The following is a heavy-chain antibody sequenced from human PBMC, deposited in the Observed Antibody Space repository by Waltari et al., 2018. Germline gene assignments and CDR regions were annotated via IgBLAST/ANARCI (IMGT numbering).Heavy chain of an antibody. Sequence: EVQLVESGGGLVQPGGSLRLSCAASGFTFSNYAMNWVRQAPGKGLEWVSGISGSGDSTYYADSVKGRFTISRDNSKNTLYLQMNSLRAEDTAIYYCAKDYYYDTATGDWDYWGQGTLVTVSS. CDR3: AKDYYYDTATGDWDY. J-gene: IGHJ4*02. V-gene: IGHV3-23*04. CDR1: GFTFSNYA. D-gene: IGHD3-22*01. CDR2: ISGSGDST.